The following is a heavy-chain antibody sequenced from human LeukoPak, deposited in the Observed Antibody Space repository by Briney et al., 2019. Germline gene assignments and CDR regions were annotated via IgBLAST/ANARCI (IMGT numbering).Heavy chain of an antibody. J-gene: IGHJ4*02. CDR3: AILHPRRDGFSTEAWHFDY. Sequence: PPETLSLTXTLSGDSISSSTYYWGWIRQPPGNGLDWIGSIYYSGSTYSNPSLKSRVTISTHTSTNQSSLRLSSLTATDTAGYYCAILHPRRDGFSTEAWHFDYWGQGTLVTVSS. D-gene: IGHD5-24*01. CDR1: GDSISSSTYY. CDR2: IYYSGST. V-gene: IGHV4-39*01.